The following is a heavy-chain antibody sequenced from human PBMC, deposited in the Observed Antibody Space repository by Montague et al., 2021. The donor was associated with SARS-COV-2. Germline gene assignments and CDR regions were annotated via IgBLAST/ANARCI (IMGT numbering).Heavy chain of an antibody. CDR2: ISSNGKT. J-gene: IGHJ2*01. Sequence: SETLSLTCTVSGGYINDHYRSWIRQSSGKGLEWIGYISSNGKTNYNPSLKSRVTLSADASRNEFSLKLDSVTAADTAVYFCARRGYYDSAGYHWHLDLWGRGMLVTVSS. CDR1: GGYINDHY. V-gene: IGHV4-4*09. D-gene: IGHD3-22*01. CDR3: ARRGYYDSAGYHWHLDL.